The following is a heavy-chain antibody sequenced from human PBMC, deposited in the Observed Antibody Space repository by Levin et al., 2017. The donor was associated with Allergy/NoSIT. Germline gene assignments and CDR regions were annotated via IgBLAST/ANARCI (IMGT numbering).Heavy chain of an antibody. CDR1: GFTFTNAW. Sequence: SCADSGFTFTNAWMNWVRQAPGKGLEWIGRIRSKIHGGTADYAAPVRGRFTISRHDSENTVYLQMDSLKTEDTAVYYCATGYQQWFDAWGPGTLVTVSS. CDR3: ATGYQQWFDA. V-gene: IGHV3-15*05. CDR2: IRSKIHGGTA. D-gene: IGHD3-16*02. J-gene: IGHJ5*02.